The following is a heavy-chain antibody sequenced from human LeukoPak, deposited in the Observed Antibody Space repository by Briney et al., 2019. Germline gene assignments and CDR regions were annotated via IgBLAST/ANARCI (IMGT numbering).Heavy chain of an antibody. D-gene: IGHD1-26*01. CDR3: ARGKLVWGGSYYSSYYYYMDV. Sequence: SETLSLTCAVYGGSFSGYYWSWIRQPPGKGLEWIGEINHSGSTNYNPSLKSRVTISVDTSKNQFSLKLSSVTAADTAVYYCARGKLVWGGSYYSSYYYYMDVWGKGTTVTVSS. V-gene: IGHV4-34*01. CDR1: GGSFSGYY. J-gene: IGHJ6*03. CDR2: INHSGST.